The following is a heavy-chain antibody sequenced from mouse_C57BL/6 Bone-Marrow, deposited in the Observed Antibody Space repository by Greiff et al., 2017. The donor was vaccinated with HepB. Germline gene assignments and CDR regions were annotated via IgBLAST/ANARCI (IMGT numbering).Heavy chain of an antibody. J-gene: IGHJ4*01. CDR3: ARERIYYYGSSRYYYAMDY. Sequence: EVQLQQSGPELVKPGASVKISCKASGYTFTDYYMNWVKQSHGKSLEWIGDINPNNGGTSYNQKFKGKATLTVDKSSSTAYMELRSLTSEDSAVYYCARERIYYYGSSRYYYAMDYWGQGTSVTVSS. CDR1: GYTFTDYY. D-gene: IGHD1-1*01. V-gene: IGHV1-26*01. CDR2: INPNNGGT.